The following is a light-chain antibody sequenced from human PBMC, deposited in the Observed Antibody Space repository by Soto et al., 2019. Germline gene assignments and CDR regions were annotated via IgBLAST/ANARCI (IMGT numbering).Light chain of an antibody. J-gene: IGKJ1*01. CDR1: QSVSSD. V-gene: IGKV3-20*01. CDR2: GAS. Sequence: IVMTQSPATLSVSPGERATLSCRASQSVSSDLAWYHQKPGQAPRLLIYGASNRATGIPDRFSGSGSGTDFTLTISRLEPEDFAVYYCQQYGSSPRTFGQGTKVDI. CDR3: QQYGSSPRT.